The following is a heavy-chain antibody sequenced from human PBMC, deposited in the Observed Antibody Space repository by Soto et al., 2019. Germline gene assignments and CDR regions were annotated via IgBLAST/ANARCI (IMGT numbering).Heavy chain of an antibody. V-gene: IGHV1-69*13. D-gene: IGHD6-19*01. CDR1: GYTHTELF. CDR2: IIPIFGTA. Sequence: SVKVYCKGSGYTHTELFMHWVRQEPGQGLEWMGGIIPIFGTANYAQKFQGRVTITADESTSTAYMELSSLRSEDTAVYYCARDRGEARSGWAATGWFDPWGQGTLVTVSS. J-gene: IGHJ5*02. CDR3: ARDRGEARSGWAATGWFDP.